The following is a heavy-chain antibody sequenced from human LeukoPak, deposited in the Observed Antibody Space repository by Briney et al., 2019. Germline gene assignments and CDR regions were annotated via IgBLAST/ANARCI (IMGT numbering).Heavy chain of an antibody. Sequence: SETLSLTRTVSGGSITFGSYYWTWIRQPAGKGLEWIGRIYTSGRTFYNPSLKSRVTISMDTSMNQFYLRLNSVTAADTAVYYCARARVIPASFDDWGQGALVTVSS. D-gene: IGHD3-16*02. CDR1: GGSITFGSYY. CDR3: ARARVIPASFDD. J-gene: IGHJ4*02. V-gene: IGHV4-61*02. CDR2: IYTSGRT.